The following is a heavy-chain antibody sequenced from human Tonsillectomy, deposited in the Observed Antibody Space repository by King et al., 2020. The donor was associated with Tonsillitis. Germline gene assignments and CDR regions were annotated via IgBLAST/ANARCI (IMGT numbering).Heavy chain of an antibody. D-gene: IGHD5-18*01. J-gene: IGHJ6*02. V-gene: IGHV3-33*01. CDR1: GITFSSYG. CDR3: ARERGYSYGYGMDV. Sequence: VQLVESGGGVVQPGRSLRLSCAASGITFSSYGMHWVRQAPGKGLAWVAVIWYDGSNKYYADSVKGRFTISRDNSKNTLYLQMNSLRAEDTAVYYCARERGYSYGYGMDVWGQGTTVTVSS. CDR2: IWYDGSNK.